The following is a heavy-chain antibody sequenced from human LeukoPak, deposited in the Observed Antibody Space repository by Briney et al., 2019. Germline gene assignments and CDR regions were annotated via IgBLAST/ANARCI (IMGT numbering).Heavy chain of an antibody. CDR2: MSGSGSTI. Sequence: KPGGSLRLSCAASGFTFSDYYMSWLRQAPGKGLEWISYMSGSGSTIYYADSVKGRFTVSRGNAKHSLYPQMNSLGAEDTAVYYCARFGGGLDHWGQGTLVTVSS. J-gene: IGHJ4*02. D-gene: IGHD3-10*01. V-gene: IGHV3-11*01. CDR3: ARFGGGLDH. CDR1: GFTFSDYY.